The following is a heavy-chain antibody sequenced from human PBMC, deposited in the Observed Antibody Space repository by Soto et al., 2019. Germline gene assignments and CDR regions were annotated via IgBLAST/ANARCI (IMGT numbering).Heavy chain of an antibody. CDR2: IYYSGST. D-gene: IGHD1-26*01. CDR3: ARVGSGSHGFAFDI. CDR1: GGSISSYY. V-gene: IGHV4-59*01. J-gene: IGHJ3*02. Sequence: SETLSLTCTVSGGSISSYYWSWIRQPPGKGLEWIGYIYYSGSTNYNPSLKSRVTISVDASKNQFSLKLSSVTAADTAVYYCARVGSGSHGFAFDISCQGTMVTVSS.